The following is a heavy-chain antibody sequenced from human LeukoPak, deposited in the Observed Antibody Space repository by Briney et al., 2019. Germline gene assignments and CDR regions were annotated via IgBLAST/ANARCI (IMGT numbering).Heavy chain of an antibody. CDR2: ISGNSGST. D-gene: IGHD3-10*01. J-gene: IGHJ6*03. V-gene: IGHV3-23*01. CDR1: GFTFSGYA. CDR3: AKAYGSGSYYDYYYYMDV. Sequence: PGGSLRLSCAASGFTFSGYAMSWVRQAPGKGLEWVSAISGNSGSTYYADSVKGRFTISRDNSKSTLYLQMNSLRAEDTALYYCAKAYGSGSYYDYYYYMDVWGKGTTVTVSS.